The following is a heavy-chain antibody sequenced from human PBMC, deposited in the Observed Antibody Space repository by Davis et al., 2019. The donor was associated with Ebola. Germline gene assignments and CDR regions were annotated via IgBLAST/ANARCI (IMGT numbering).Heavy chain of an antibody. CDR1: GGSISSSNW. Sequence: SETLSLTCAVSGGSISSSNWWSWVRQPPGKGLEWIGEIFHSGRSNYNPSLKSRFTISVDKSKNQFSLKLSSVTAADTAVYYCERRGDYYDSSASYCGKFDSWGQGTLVTVSS. V-gene: IGHV4-4*02. CDR3: ERRGDYYDSSASYCGKFDS. CDR2: IFHSGRS. J-gene: IGHJ4*02. D-gene: IGHD3-22*01.